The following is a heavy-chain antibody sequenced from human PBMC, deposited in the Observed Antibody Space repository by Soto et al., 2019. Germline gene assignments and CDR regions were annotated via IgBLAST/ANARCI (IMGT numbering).Heavy chain of an antibody. CDR1: GFTSSTYS. CDR3: ARDSVPNKVNTFYYNYGMDV. Sequence: PGGSLRLSCAASGFTSSTYSMNWVRQAPGKGLEWVSSISSSSYIYYADSVKGRFTISRDNVRNSLYLQMNSLRAEDTAVYYCARDSVPNKVNTFYYNYGMDVWGQGTTVTVSS. J-gene: IGHJ6*02. CDR2: ISSSSYI. D-gene: IGHD4-4*01. V-gene: IGHV3-21*06.